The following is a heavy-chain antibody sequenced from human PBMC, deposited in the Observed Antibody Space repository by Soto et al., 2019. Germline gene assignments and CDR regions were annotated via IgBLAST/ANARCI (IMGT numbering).Heavy chain of an antibody. D-gene: IGHD3-9*01. V-gene: IGHV3-33*01. Sequence: GGSLRLSCAASGFTFSSYGMHWVRQAPGKGLEWVAVIWYDGSNKYYADSVKGRFTISRDNSKNTLYLQMNSLRAEDTAVYYCARDLGNFDWLSQISPLDGMDVWGQGTTVTVSS. CDR2: IWYDGSNK. CDR1: GFTFSSYG. CDR3: ARDLGNFDWLSQISPLDGMDV. J-gene: IGHJ6*02.